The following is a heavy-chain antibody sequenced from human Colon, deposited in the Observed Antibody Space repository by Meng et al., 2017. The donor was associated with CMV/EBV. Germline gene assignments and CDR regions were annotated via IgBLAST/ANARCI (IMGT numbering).Heavy chain of an antibody. CDR3: TTAHSSVRDY. D-gene: IGHD3-10*02. CDR2: IKTNTDGGTT. J-gene: IGHJ4*02. V-gene: IGHV3-15*01. CDR1: RFTFSNAW. Sequence: GESLKISCAASRFTFSNAWMSWVRQAPGKGLEWVGRIKTNTDGGTTDYAAPVKARFTISRDDSRDTLYLQMNSLKSEDTAVYYCTTAHSSVRDYWGQGTLVTVSS.